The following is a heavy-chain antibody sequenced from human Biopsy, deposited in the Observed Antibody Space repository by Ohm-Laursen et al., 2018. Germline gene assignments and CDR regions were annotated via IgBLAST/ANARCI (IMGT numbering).Heavy chain of an antibody. V-gene: IGHV4-59*07. D-gene: IGHD4-23*01. J-gene: IGHJ4*02. CDR2: ISYTGYT. CDR1: GGSFTGHY. Sequence: SDTLSLTCTVPGGSFTGHYWSWIRQPPGKGLEWIGHISYTGYTSYNASLKSRVTISVDTSRNHFSLRLSSLTAADTAVYYCASGSNDFGGLYFPRWGQGTLLTVSS. CDR3: ASGSNDFGGLYFPR.